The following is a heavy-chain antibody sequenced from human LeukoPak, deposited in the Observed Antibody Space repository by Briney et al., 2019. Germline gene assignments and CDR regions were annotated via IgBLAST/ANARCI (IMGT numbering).Heavy chain of an antibody. CDR1: GFTFCNYW. CDR2: INSDGSST. CDR3: AKGGATVIDY. J-gene: IGHJ4*02. Sequence: GGSLRLSCAASGFTFCNYWMHWVRQAPGQGLVWVSRINSDGSSTTSADSVKGRFTISRDNAKNTLYLEMNSLRAEDTALYYCAKGGATVIDYWGQGTLVTVSS. V-gene: IGHV3-74*01. D-gene: IGHD4-17*01.